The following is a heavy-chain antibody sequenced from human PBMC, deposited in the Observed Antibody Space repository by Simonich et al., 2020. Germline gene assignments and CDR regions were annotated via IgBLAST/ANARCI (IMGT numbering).Heavy chain of an antibody. CDR3: ARDRNWGWFDP. Sequence: QVQPVESGGGVVQPGRSLRLSCAGSGFTFSSFAMHWVRQAPGKGLEWLSVISDEGSNKYYDDSGKGRFTISRDNSKNTLYLQMNSLRAEDTAVYYCARDRNWGWFDPWGQGTLVTVSS. CDR2: ISDEGSNK. V-gene: IGHV3-30*07. J-gene: IGHJ5*02. D-gene: IGHD7-27*01. CDR1: GFTFSSFA.